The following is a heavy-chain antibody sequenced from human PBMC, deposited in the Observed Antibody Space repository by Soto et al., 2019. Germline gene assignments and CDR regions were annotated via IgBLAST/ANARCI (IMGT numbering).Heavy chain of an antibody. CDR3: ARVERGTATTVVDAFDI. J-gene: IGHJ3*02. V-gene: IGHV4-34*01. Sequence: QVQLQQWGAGLFKPSETLSLTFAVYCGFVSSGTYYWSWIRQPPGKGLEWIGEMSHSGGTHFNPSLKSRVTISVDTSKNQFSLKMSSVTAADTALYYCARVERGTATTVVDAFDIWGPGTMVTVSS. CDR1: CGFVSSGTYY. D-gene: IGHD1-1*01. CDR2: MSHSGGT.